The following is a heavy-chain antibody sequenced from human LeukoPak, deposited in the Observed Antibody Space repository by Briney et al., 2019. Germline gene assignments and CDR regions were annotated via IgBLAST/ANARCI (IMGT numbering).Heavy chain of an antibody. CDR2: IYHSGST. CDR1: GGSISSGGYS. D-gene: IGHD6-13*01. V-gene: IGHV4-30-2*01. J-gene: IGHJ5*02. Sequence: SQTLSLTCAVSGGSISSGGYSWSWIRQLPGKGLEWIGYIYHSGSTYYNPSLKSRVTISVDRSKNQFSLKLSSVTAPDTAVYYCARVRYRYSSSWYLTQNWFDPWGQGTLVTVSS. CDR3: ARVRYRYSSSWYLTQNWFDP.